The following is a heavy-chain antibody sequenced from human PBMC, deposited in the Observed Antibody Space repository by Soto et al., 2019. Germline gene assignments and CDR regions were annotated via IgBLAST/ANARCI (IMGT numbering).Heavy chain of an antibody. Sequence: EVQLVESGGGLVQPGGSLRLSCAASGFTFSSYWMSWVRQAPGKGLEWVANINQDRSEKYYVDSVKGRFTISRDNAKNSLYLQLNSLRAEDTAVFYCARWNSYGYYFDYWGQGTLVTVSS. J-gene: IGHJ4*02. CDR2: INQDRSEK. CDR1: GFTFSSYW. CDR3: ARWNSYGYYFDY. D-gene: IGHD5-18*01. V-gene: IGHV3-7*01.